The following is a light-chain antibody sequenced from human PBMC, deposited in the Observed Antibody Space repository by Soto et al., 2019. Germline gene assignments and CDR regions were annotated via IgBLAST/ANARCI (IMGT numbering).Light chain of an antibody. J-gene: IGKJ4*01. CDR3: QQRSDWPST. Sequence: EIVLTQSPATLSLSPGDRATLSCRASQTVSSYLAWYQQKPGQAPRLLIYDASSRATGIPARFSGSWSGTDFTLTITSLEPEDFAFYYCQQRSDWPSTFGGGTKVEIK. CDR2: DAS. CDR1: QTVSSY. V-gene: IGKV3-11*01.